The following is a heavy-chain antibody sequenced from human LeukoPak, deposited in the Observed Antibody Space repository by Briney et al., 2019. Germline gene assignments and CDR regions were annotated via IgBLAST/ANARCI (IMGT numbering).Heavy chain of an antibody. Sequence: GGSLRPSCAASGFTFSNYNFYWVRQAPGKGLEWVSSISSTSSYIYYADSMKGRFTISRDNAKNSLYLQMNSLRAEDTAVYYCARALWSGPVYYGMDVWGQGTTVTVSS. D-gene: IGHD3-10*01. J-gene: IGHJ6*02. CDR1: GFTFSNYN. V-gene: IGHV3-21*01. CDR3: ARALWSGPVYYGMDV. CDR2: ISSTSSYI.